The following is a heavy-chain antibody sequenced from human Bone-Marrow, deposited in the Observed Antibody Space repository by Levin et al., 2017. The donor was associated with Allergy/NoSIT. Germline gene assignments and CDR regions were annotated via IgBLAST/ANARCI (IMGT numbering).Heavy chain of an antibody. J-gene: IGHJ4*02. CDR3: AGEVAMITFGGTIVGTIDH. D-gene: IGHD3-16*01. V-gene: IGHV4-31*03. CDR1: NGSISTAGYY. Sequence: ASETLSLTCSVSNGSISTAGYYWNWIRQHPGKGLEWLGYIFYSGNPYYNASLKSRLAMSVDRSKNQFSLNLSSVTAADTAVYFCAGEVAMITFGGTIVGTIDHWGQGVLVTVSS. CDR2: IFYSGNP.